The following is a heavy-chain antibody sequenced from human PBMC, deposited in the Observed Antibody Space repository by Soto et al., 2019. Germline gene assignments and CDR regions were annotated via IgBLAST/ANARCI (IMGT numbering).Heavy chain of an antibody. CDR3: ARDPFCSSITCHMRDDVFDF. D-gene: IGHD2-2*01. CDR1: GYSIISGYY. J-gene: IGHJ3*01. Sequence: SAPMSLTYTVSGYSIISGYYWGRIQQPPLNGFEWIGSIDHSVSTYYNPSLKSRVTISVDTSKNQFSLKLTSVTAADTAVYYCARDPFCSSITCHMRDDVFDFWGQGTMVTGFS. V-gene: IGHV4-38-2*02. CDR2: IDHSVST.